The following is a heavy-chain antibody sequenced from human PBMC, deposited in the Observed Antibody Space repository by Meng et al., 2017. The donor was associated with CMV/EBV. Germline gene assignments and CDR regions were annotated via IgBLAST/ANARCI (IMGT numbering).Heavy chain of an antibody. CDR3: ARRSVYGWFDR. V-gene: IGHV4-34*01. J-gene: IGHJ5*02. Sequence: SETLSLTCAVFGGSFTAYHWRWVRQPPGKGLEWIGELNHSGITNYNPSLKSRVTIISLDTSKNQFSLKLSSVTAADTAVHFCARRSVYGWFDRWGQGTLVTVSS. CDR1: GGSFTAYH. CDR2: LNHSGIT. D-gene: IGHD1-14*01.